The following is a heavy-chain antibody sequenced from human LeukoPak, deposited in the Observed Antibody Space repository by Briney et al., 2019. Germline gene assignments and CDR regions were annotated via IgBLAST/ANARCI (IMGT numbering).Heavy chain of an antibody. D-gene: IGHD6-19*01. CDR3: ARAGLGSFTPPDS. CDR2: IYYSGST. J-gene: IGHJ4*02. Sequence: SETLSLTCTVSGGSISSGGYYWSWLRQHPGTGLEWIGYIYYSGSTYYNPSLKSRVTISVDTSKNQFSLKLSSVTAADTAVYYCARAGLGSFTPPDSWGQGTLVTVSS. CDR1: GGSISSGGYY. V-gene: IGHV4-31*03.